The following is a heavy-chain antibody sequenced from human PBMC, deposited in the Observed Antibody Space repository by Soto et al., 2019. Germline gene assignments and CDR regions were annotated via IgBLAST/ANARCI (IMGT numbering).Heavy chain of an antibody. CDR2: IRSKAYGGTT. J-gene: IGHJ4*02. V-gene: IGHV3-49*03. CDR3: TRDGEGIAAAGTPHFDY. CDR1: GFTFGDYA. Sequence: GGSLRLSCTASGFTFGDYAMSWFRQAPGKGLEWVGFIRSKAYGGTTEYAASVKGRFTISRDDSKSIAYLQMNSLKTEDTAVYYCTRDGEGIAAAGTPHFDYWGQGTLVTVSS. D-gene: IGHD6-13*01.